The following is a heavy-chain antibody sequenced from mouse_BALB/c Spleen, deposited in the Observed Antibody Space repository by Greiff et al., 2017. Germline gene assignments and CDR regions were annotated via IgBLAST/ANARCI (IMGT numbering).Heavy chain of an antibody. Sequence: EADGGLVQPKGSLKLSCAASGFTFNTNAMNWVRQAPGKGLEWVARIRSKSNNYATYHADSVKDRFTISRDDSQSMLYLQMNNLKTEDTAMYYCVRGPYDYDRDYWYFDVWGAGTTVTVSA. D-gene: IGHD2-4*01. CDR2: IRSKSNNYAT. V-gene: IGHV10S3*01. CDR3: VRGPYDYDRDYWYFDV. CDR1: GFTFNTNA. J-gene: IGHJ1*01.